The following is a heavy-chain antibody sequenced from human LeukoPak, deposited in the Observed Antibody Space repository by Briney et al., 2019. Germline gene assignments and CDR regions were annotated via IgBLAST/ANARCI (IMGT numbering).Heavy chain of an antibody. CDR3: ARDLPWVSTPEFSGY. Sequence: PSETLSLTCTVSGGSISSGDYYWSWIRQPPGKALEWIGYIYHSGSTYYNPSLKSRVTISVDRFKNQFSLNLSSVTAADTAVYYCARDLPWVSTPEFSGYWGQGTLVTVSS. V-gene: IGHV4-30-2*01. CDR1: GGSISSGDYY. J-gene: IGHJ4*02. CDR2: IYHSGST. D-gene: IGHD3-16*02.